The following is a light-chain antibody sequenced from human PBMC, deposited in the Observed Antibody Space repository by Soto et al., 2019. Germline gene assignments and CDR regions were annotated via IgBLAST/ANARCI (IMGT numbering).Light chain of an antibody. CDR1: SGHSSYA. CDR2: VNSDGSH. J-gene: IGLJ2*01. V-gene: IGLV4-69*01. CDR3: QTWGTGIVV. Sequence: QPVLTQSPSASASLGASVKLTCTLSSGHSSYAIAWHQQQPEKGPRYLMKVNSDGSHSKGDGIPDRFSGSSSGTERYLAISSLQSEEEGDYYGQTWGTGIVVIGGGTKLTVL.